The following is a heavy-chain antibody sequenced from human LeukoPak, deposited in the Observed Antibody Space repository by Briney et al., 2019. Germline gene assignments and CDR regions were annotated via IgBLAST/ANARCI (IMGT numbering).Heavy chain of an antibody. Sequence: PGGSLRLSCAASGLHFSGTAMSWDRQAPGRGLEWVSAISHDGMNAYYADSVKGRFTISRDNSKKTVSLEMSSLTAADTGVYYCAKDGAQYSSGPECDPRGQGALFTVSP. CDR3: AKDGAQYSSGPECDP. D-gene: IGHD6-19*01. CDR1: GLHFSGTA. V-gene: IGHV3-23*01. CDR2: ISHDGMNA. J-gene: IGHJ5*02.